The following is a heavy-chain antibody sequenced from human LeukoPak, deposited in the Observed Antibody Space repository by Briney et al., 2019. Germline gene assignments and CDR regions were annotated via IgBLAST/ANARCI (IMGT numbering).Heavy chain of an antibody. D-gene: IGHD3-10*01. J-gene: IGHJ4*02. CDR3: TKDHGSGSYYFDY. CDR2: IKSKTDGGSV. Sequence: GGSLRLSCAASGFTFGSYAMSWVRQAPGKGLEWVGRIKSKTDGGSVDYAAPVKGRFTISRDDSKNTLYLQMNSLQTEDTAVYYCTKDHGSGSYYFDYWGQGTLVTVSS. CDR1: GFTFGSYA. V-gene: IGHV3-15*01.